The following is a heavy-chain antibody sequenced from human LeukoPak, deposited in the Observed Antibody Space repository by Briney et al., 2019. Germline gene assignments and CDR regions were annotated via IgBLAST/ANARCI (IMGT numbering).Heavy chain of an antibody. V-gene: IGHV4-61*02. CDR2: VYSSGNT. J-gene: IGHJ2*01. CDR3: ARVPVLEWLLGSYWYFDL. CDR1: GDSISSGTYY. D-gene: IGHD3-3*01. Sequence: SETLSLTCTVSGDSISSGTYYWSWIRQPAGKGLEWIGRVYSSGNTNYNPSLKSRVTISIDTSKNQFSLKLSSVTAADTAVYYCARVPVLEWLLGSYWYFDLWGRGTLVTVSS.